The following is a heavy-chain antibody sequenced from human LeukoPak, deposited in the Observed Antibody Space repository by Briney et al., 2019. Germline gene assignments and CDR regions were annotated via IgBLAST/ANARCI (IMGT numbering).Heavy chain of an antibody. CDR1: GYTFTSYD. V-gene: IGHV1-8*03. Sequence: ASVKVSCKASGYTFTSYDINWVRQATGQGLEWMGWMNPNSGNTGYAQKFQGRATITRNTSISTAYMELSSLRSEDTAVYYCARRGERGKLTLVRFDYWGQGTLVTVSS. D-gene: IGHD6-13*01. CDR2: MNPNSGNT. CDR3: ARRGERGKLTLVRFDY. J-gene: IGHJ4*02.